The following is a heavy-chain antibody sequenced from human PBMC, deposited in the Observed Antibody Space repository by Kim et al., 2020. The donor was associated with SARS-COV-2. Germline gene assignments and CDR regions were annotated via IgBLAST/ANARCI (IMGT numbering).Heavy chain of an antibody. V-gene: IGHV4-31*02. Sequence: LKSRVTISVGTAKNQFSLKLGSVTAADTAVYYCAREVRVTMVRGVLNWFDPWGQGTLVTVSS. CDR3: AREVRVTMVRGVLNWFDP. D-gene: IGHD3-10*01. J-gene: IGHJ5*02.